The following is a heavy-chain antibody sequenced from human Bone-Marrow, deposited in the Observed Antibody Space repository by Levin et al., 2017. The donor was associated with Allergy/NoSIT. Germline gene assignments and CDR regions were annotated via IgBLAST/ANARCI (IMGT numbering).Heavy chain of an antibody. D-gene: IGHD4-17*01. V-gene: IGHV4-34*01. Sequence: SETLSLTCAIYGGSFSDYHWTWIRQPPGKRMEWIGEVKDGGGSHYNPSLKSRVTIFLDMPKNQFSLKLTSVSAADTAVYHCARGFISGENDAFDIWGQGTMVTVSS. J-gene: IGHJ3*02. CDR2: VKDGGGS. CDR3: ARGFISGENDAFDI. CDR1: GGSFSDYH.